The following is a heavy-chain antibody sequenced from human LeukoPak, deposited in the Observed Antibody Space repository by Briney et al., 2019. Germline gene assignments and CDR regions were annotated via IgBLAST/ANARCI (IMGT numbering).Heavy chain of an antibody. Sequence: GESLKISCKAAGYTITDYWIAWVRQMPGKELEYMGIVYPRDSDARYWPSFQGQVTISADKSIDTAYLEWSSLRASDSATYFCARSQYFSTIADAFDVWGQGTMVAVSS. V-gene: IGHV5-51*01. D-gene: IGHD2/OR15-2a*01. J-gene: IGHJ3*01. CDR2: VYPRDSDA. CDR1: GYTITDYW. CDR3: ARSQYFSTIADAFDV.